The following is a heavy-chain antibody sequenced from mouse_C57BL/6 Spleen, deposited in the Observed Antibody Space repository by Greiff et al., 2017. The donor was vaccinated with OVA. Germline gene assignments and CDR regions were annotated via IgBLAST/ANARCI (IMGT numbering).Heavy chain of an antibody. D-gene: IGHD1-1*01. CDR3: ARINYGSSYYAMDY. V-gene: IGHV5-6*01. CDR1: GFTFSSYG. J-gene: IGHJ4*01. Sequence: EVNVVESGGDLVKPGGSLKLSCAASGFTFSSYGMSWVRQTPDKRLEWVATISSGGSYTYYPDSVKGRFTISRDNAKNTLYLQMSSLKSEDTAMYYCARINYGSSYYAMDYWGQGTSVTVSS. CDR2: ISSGGSYT.